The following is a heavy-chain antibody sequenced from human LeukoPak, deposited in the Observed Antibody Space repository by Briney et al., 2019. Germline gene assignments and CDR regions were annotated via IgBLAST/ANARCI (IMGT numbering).Heavy chain of an antibody. J-gene: IGHJ5*02. CDR3: ARGKRRDGYNYYNWFDP. Sequence: SETLSLTCTVSGGSISSYYWSWIRQPPGKGLEWIGYIYYSGSTNYNPSLKSRVTISVDTSKNQFSLKLSSVTAADTAVYYCARGKRRDGYNYYNWFDPWGQGTLVTVSS. CDR1: GGSISSYY. V-gene: IGHV4-59*01. D-gene: IGHD5-24*01. CDR2: IYYSGST.